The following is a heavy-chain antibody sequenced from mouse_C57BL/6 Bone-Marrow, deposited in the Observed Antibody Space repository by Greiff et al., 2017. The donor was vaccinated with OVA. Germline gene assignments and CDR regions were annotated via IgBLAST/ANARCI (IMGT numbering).Heavy chain of an antibody. D-gene: IGHD2-5*01. Sequence: VMLVESGPGLVAPSQSLSITCTVSGFSLTSYAISWVRQPPGKGLEWLGVIWTGGGTNYNSALKSRLSISKDNSKSQVFLKMNSLQTDDTARYYCARFYSNYVGWYFDVWGTGTTVTVSS. CDR1: GFSLTSYA. CDR2: IWTGGGT. V-gene: IGHV2-9-1*01. J-gene: IGHJ1*03. CDR3: ARFYSNYVGWYFDV.